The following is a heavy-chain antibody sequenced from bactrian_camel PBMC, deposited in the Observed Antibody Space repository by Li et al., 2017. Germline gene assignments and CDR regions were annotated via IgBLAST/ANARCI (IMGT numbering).Heavy chain of an antibody. J-gene: IGHJ4*01. CDR3: AYEANVWYAGQCGPRREYTY. Sequence: VQLVESGGGSVQAGGSLKLSCEASGDSYRSACMGWFRQAPGKEREGVAVIDRDGSARYAEVVKGRFTISEDDAKNTVYLQMNNLIPEDTGMYYCAYEANVWYAGQCGPRREYTYWGQGTQVTVS. D-gene: IGHD1*01. CDR2: IDRDGSA. V-gene: IGHV3S53*01. CDR1: GDSYRSAC.